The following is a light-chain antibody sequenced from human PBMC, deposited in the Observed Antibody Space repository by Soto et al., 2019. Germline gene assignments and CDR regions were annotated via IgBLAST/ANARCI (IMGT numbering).Light chain of an antibody. V-gene: IGKV1D-13*01. J-gene: IGKJ4*01. Sequence: AIQLTQSPSSLSAFVGDSVTITCRASQGISSTLAWFQQKPRKAPILLIYDASSLESGVPSRFSGSGSGTDFTLAISSLQPEDFATYFCQQFHNSPLTFGGGTKVDIK. CDR1: QGISST. CDR2: DAS. CDR3: QQFHNSPLT.